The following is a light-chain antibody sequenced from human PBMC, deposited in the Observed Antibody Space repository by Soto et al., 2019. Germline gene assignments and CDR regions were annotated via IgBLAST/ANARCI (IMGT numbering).Light chain of an antibody. V-gene: IGKV1-39*01. CDR1: QAILTY. J-gene: IGKJ4*01. CDR2: GAS. CDR3: QQTFSPDVT. Sequence: DIHLTQSQSSLSAAVGYRVTITCRASQAILTYLNWLQQKAGKAPEVLIYGASGLRSGVPSRFTGSGSATDFTLTITSLQREDAGTYFCQQTFSPDVTFGGGTKV.